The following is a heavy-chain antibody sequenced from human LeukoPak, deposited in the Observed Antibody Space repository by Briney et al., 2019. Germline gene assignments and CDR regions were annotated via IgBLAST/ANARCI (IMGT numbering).Heavy chain of an antibody. D-gene: IGHD6-13*01. V-gene: IGHV3-64D*06. CDR2: ISSEGKTT. Sequence: GGSLRLSCSASGFIFSPYAMHWFRQAPGKGLEFVSSISSEGKTTYYADSVKGRFTISRDNSKNMLYLQMNSLRPEDTAVYYCVKDRWVDHWGQGTLVTVSS. CDR1: GFIFSPYA. CDR3: VKDRWVDH. J-gene: IGHJ4*02.